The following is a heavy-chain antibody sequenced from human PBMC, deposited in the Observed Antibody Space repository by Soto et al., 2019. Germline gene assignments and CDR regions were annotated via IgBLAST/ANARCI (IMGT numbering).Heavy chain of an antibody. CDR1: GGSISSSSYY. Sequence: SETLSLTCTVSGGSISSSSYYWGWIRQPPGMGLELIGSIYYSGSTYYNPSLKSRFTISVDTSKNQFSLKLSSVTAADTAVYYCARHVDTAIIYFDYWGQGTLVTVSS. D-gene: IGHD5-18*01. J-gene: IGHJ4*02. CDR3: ARHVDTAIIYFDY. CDR2: IYYSGST. V-gene: IGHV4-39*01.